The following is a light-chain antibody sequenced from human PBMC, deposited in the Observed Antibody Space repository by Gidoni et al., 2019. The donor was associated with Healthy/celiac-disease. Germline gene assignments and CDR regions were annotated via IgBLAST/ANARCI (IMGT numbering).Light chain of an antibody. CDR1: SSDVGSYNL. CDR3: CSHAGSSTLV. CDR2: EVS. Sequence: SALPQPASLSGSPGPSITITCTGTSSDVGSYNLVSWYQQHPGKAPKLMIYEVSKRPSGVSNRFSGSKSGNTASLTISGLQAEDEADYYCCSHAGSSTLVFGGGTKLTVL. J-gene: IGLJ3*02. V-gene: IGLV2-23*02.